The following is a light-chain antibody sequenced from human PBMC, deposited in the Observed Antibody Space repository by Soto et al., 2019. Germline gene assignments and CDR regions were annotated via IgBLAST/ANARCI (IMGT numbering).Light chain of an antibody. CDR2: GAS. CDR3: QEYGSSPS. V-gene: IGKV3-20*01. Sequence: ESVLTQSPGTRSLSLGPRATPSCRARQSVSTSYLAWYQQKPGQAPRLLIYGASSRATGIPDRYSGSGCGKDLPLNIGGLEPEDFVVYYCQEYGSSPSFGRGTMLEIK. J-gene: IGKJ2*01. CDR1: QSVSTSY.